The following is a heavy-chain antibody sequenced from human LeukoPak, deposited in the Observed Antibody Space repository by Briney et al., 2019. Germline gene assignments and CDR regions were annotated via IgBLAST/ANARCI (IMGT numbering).Heavy chain of an antibody. CDR1: EFTFSRYW. CDR3: TRGLSGADDY. D-gene: IGHD7-27*01. V-gene: IGHV3-74*01. Sequence: GGSLRLSCAASEFTFSRYWMHWVRQAPGKGLVWVSRINEDGGVINYADSVKGRFTISRDNAKNTLYLQMSSLTAEDTATYYCTRGLSGADDYWGQGTLVTVSS. J-gene: IGHJ4*02. CDR2: INEDGGVI.